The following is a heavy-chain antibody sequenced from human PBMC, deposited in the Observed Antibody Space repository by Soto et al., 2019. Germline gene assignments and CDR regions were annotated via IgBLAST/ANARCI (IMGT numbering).Heavy chain of an antibody. V-gene: IGHV1-18*01. J-gene: IGHJ4*02. Sequence: ASVKVSCKASGYTFTSYGISWMHPAPGQGLERMGLISADNGNTNYAQKLQGRVTMTINTSTSTVYVELMSQRSDDTAVYLCARDITTTVVPYFESWAQVTLVTVCS. CDR1: GYTFTSYG. CDR3: ARDITTTVVPYFES. D-gene: IGHD3-22*01. CDR2: ISADNGNT.